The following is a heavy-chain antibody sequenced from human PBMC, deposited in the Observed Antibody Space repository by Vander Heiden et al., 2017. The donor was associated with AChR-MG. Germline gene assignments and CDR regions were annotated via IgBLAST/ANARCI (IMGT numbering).Heavy chain of an antibody. D-gene: IGHD1-20*01. V-gene: IGHV3-43*01. CDR2: ISWDGGST. J-gene: IGHJ5*02. CDR1: GFTFDDYT. Sequence: EVQLVESGGVVVQPGGSLRLSCAASGFTFDDYTMHWVRQAPGKGLEWVSLISWDGGSTYYADSVKGRFTISRDNSKNSLYLQMNSLRTEDTALYYCAKDYKAGFDPWGQGTLVTVSS. CDR3: AKDYKAGFDP.